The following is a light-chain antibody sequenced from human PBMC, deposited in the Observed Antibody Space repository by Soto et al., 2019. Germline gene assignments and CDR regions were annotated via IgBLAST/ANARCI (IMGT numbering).Light chain of an antibody. CDR3: SSYSSSSTSV. Sequence: QSALTQPASVSGSPGQSITISCTGTSSDVGGYNYVSWYQQHPGKVPKLMIYEVSKRPSGVSNRFSGSKSGNTASLTISGLQAEDEADYYCSSYSSSSTSVFGGGTKLTVL. J-gene: IGLJ3*02. CDR2: EVS. CDR1: SSDVGGYNY. V-gene: IGLV2-14*01.